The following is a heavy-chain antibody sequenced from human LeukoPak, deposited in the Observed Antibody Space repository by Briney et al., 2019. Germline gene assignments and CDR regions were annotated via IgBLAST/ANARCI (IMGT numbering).Heavy chain of an antibody. CDR3: ARTPPYYYDSSGRIDY. Sequence: ASVKVSCKASGYTFTGYYMHWVRQAPGQVLEWMGWINPNSGGTNYAQKFQGRVTMTRDTSISTAYMELSRLRSDDTAVYYCARTPPYYYDSSGRIDYWGQGTLVTVSS. CDR2: INPNSGGT. J-gene: IGHJ4*02. V-gene: IGHV1-2*02. D-gene: IGHD3-22*01. CDR1: GYTFTGYY.